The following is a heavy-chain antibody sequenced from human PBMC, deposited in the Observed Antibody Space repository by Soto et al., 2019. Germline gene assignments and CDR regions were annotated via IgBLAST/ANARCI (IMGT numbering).Heavy chain of an antibody. D-gene: IGHD3-22*01. V-gene: IGHV1-69*13. CDR1: RGTFSSYA. CDR2: IIPIFGTA. CDR3: ARNAYYYDSSGYYVWAFDI. Sequence: GASVKVSCKASRGTFSSYAISWVRQAPEQGLEWMGGIIPIFGTANYAQKFQGRVTITADESTSTAYMELSSLRSEDTAVYYCARNAYYYDSSGYYVWAFDIWGQGTMVTVSS. J-gene: IGHJ3*02.